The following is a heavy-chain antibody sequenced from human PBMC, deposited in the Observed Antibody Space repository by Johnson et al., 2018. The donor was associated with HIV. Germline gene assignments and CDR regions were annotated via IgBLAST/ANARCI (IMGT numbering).Heavy chain of an antibody. V-gene: IGHV3-7*05. D-gene: IGHD2-15*01. CDR2: IKQDGSEK. CDR3: ARDPDVTPGAFDI. CDR1: GFTFSGSA. Sequence: MQLVESGGGLVQPGGSLKLACAASGFTFSGSALHWVRQASGKGLEWVANIKQDGSEKYYVDSVKGRFTISRDNAKNSLYLQMNSLRAEDTAVYYCARDPDVTPGAFDIWGQGTMVTVSS. J-gene: IGHJ3*02.